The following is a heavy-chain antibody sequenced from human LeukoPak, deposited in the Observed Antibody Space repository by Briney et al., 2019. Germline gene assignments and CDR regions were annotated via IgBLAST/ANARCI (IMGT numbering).Heavy chain of an antibody. CDR1: GGPISSYY. J-gene: IGHJ4*02. Sequence: PSETLSLTCTVSGGPISSYYWGWIRQPPGKGLEWIGSIYYSGSTYYNPSLKSRVTISVDTSKNQFSLKLSSVTAADTAVYYCARSTGPLGIDFDYWGQGTLVTVSS. CDR3: ARSTGPLGIDFDY. D-gene: IGHD7-27*01. V-gene: IGHV4-39*07. CDR2: IYYSGST.